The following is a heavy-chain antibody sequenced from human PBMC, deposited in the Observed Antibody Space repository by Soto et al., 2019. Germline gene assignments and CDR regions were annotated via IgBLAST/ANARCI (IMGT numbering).Heavy chain of an antibody. CDR3: ARGYEGNYAFLRFDP. CDR1: GYTFTSYD. V-gene: IGHV1-8*01. CDR2: MNPNSGNT. Sequence: QVQLVQSGAEVKKPGASVKDSCKASGYTFTSYDINWVRQATGQGLEWMGWMNPNSGNTGYAQKFQVRVTMTRNTSISTAYMALSSLRSEDTAVYYCARGYEGNYAFLRFDPWGQGTLVTVSS. D-gene: IGHD1-7*01. J-gene: IGHJ5*02.